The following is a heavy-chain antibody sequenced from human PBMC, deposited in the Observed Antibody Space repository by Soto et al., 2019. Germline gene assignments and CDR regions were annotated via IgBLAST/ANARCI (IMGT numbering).Heavy chain of an antibody. D-gene: IGHD2-2*02. CDR1: GGSFSGYY. J-gene: IGHJ4*02. CDR2: INHSGST. Sequence: SETLSLTCAVYGGSFSGYYWSWIRQPPGKGLEWIGEINHSGSTNYNPSLKSRVTISVDTSKNQFSLKLSSVTAADTAVYYCAVLGEAAAAIPIIDYWGQGTLVTVSS. CDR3: AVLGEAAAAIPIIDY. V-gene: IGHV4-34*01.